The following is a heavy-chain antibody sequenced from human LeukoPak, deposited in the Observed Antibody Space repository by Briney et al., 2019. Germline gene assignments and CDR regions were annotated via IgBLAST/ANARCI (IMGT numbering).Heavy chain of an antibody. CDR3: AGRGLVVTSFDL. J-gene: IGHJ4*02. CDR1: GGSIGSGDYY. CDR2: IYYSGSA. Sequence: SQTLSLTCTVSGGSIGSGDYYWSWIRQPPAKGLEWIGYIYYSGSAYYSPSLKSRVTISVDTTKNQFSLKLNSVTAADTAVYYCAGRGLVVTSFDLWGQGSLVTVSS. D-gene: IGHD3-22*01. V-gene: IGHV4-30-4*01.